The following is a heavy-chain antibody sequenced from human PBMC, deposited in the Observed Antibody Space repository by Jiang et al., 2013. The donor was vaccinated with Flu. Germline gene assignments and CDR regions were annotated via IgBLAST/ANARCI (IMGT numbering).Heavy chain of an antibody. CDR1: GYSFTSYW. CDR3: ASSREMSTIWGFDY. Sequence: PGESLRISCKGSGYSFTSYWISWVRQMPGKGLEWMGRIDPSDSYTNYSPSFQGHVTISADKSISTAFLQWSSLKASDTAMYYCASSREMSTIWGFDYWGQGTLVTVSS. J-gene: IGHJ4*02. D-gene: IGHD5-24*01. CDR2: IDPSDSYT. V-gene: IGHV5-10-1*01.